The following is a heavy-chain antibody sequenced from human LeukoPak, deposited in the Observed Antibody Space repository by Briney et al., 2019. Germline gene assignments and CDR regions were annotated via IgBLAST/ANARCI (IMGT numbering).Heavy chain of an antibody. Sequence: TGGSLRLSCAASGFTFSSYAMSWVRQAPGKGLEWVSAISGSAHSTCYADSVKGRFTISRDNSKNTLYLQMNSLRAEDTAIYYCAKTSSRFGDFDYWGQGTLVTVSS. J-gene: IGHJ4*02. V-gene: IGHV3-23*01. CDR2: ISGSAHST. CDR1: GFTFSSYA. CDR3: AKTSSRFGDFDY. D-gene: IGHD3-16*01.